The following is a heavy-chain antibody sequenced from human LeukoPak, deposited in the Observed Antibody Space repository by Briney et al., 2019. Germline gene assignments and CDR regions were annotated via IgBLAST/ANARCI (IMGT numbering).Heavy chain of an antibody. Sequence: PGGSLRLSCAASGFTFDDYAMHWVRQAPGKGLEWVSGISWNSGSIGYADSVKGRFTISRDNAKNSLYLQMNSLRAEDTALYYCAKSRAARLGPFDYWGQGTLVTVSS. CDR3: AKSRAARLGPFDY. CDR1: GFTFDDYA. CDR2: ISWNSGSI. J-gene: IGHJ4*02. V-gene: IGHV3-9*01. D-gene: IGHD6-6*01.